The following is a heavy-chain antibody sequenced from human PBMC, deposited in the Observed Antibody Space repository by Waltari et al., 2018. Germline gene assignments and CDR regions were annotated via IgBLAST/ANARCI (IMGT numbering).Heavy chain of an antibody. CDR3: AKESAVGATHAFDI. CDR2: ISGSGGRT. CDR1: GFTFSSYA. V-gene: IGHV3-23*04. D-gene: IGHD1-26*01. J-gene: IGHJ3*02. Sequence: EVQLVESGGGLVQPGGSLRLSCAASGFTFSSYAMSWVRQAPGKGLEWVSAISGSGGRTYWADSLKGMFTISRDNSKNTLYRQMNRLRAEDTVVYYCAKESAVGATHAFDIWGKGTMGTVSS.